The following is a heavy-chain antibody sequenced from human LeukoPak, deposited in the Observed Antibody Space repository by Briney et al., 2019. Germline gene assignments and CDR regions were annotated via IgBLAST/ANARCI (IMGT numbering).Heavy chain of an antibody. Sequence: SETLSLTCTVSGGSISSYYWSWIRQPPGKGLEWIGYIYYSGSTNYKPSLKRRVTISVDTSKKQFSLKLTSVTAADTAMYYCARLHLGHYFFDYWGQGTLVTVSS. CDR1: GGSISSYY. V-gene: IGHV4-59*12. D-gene: IGHD3-16*01. CDR3: ARLHLGHYFFDY. J-gene: IGHJ4*02. CDR2: IYYSGST.